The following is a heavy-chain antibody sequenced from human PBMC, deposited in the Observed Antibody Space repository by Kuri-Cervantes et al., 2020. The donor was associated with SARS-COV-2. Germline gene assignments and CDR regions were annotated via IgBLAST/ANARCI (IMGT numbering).Heavy chain of an antibody. CDR2: IYHSGAT. V-gene: IGHV4-61*03. CDR1: GGSVSSGTKF. CDR3: ARSTSGRDDFWSGYYVGYYYYYGMDV. D-gene: IGHD3-3*01. Sequence: SQTLSLTCAVSGGSVSSGTKFWSWIRQPPGKGLEWIGYIYHSGATNYNPSLESRVTISVDTSKNHFSLKLSSVTAADTAVYYCARSTSGRDDFWSGYYVGYYYYYGMDVWGQGTTVTVSS. J-gene: IGHJ6*02.